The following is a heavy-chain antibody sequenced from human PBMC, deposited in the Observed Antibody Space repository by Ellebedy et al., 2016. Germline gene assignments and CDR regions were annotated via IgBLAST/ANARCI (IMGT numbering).Heavy chain of an antibody. V-gene: IGHV4-61*01. CDR1: GGSVSSGSYY. CDR2: IYDSGST. D-gene: IGHD3-9*01. Sequence: SETLSLTCTVSGGSVSSGSYYWSWIRQPPGKGLEWIGYIYDSGSTNYNPSLKSQVTISVDTSKNQFSLKLSSVTAADTAVYYCARVRWYDIENWFDPWGQGTLVTVSS. J-gene: IGHJ5*02. CDR3: ARVRWYDIENWFDP.